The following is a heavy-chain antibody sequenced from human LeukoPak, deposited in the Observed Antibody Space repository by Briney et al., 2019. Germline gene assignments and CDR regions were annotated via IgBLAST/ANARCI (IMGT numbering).Heavy chain of an antibody. J-gene: IGHJ4*02. CDR3: ARVGFCSGGLCPYYFDY. CDR2: INPNSGGT. Sequence: GASVTVSCKASGYTFTGYYMHWVRQAPGQGLEWMGWINPNSGGTSFAQKFQGRVTMTRDTSISTAYMELSRLISDDTAVYYCARVGFCSGGLCPYYFDYWGQGTLVTVSS. CDR1: GYTFTGYY. V-gene: IGHV1-2*02. D-gene: IGHD2-15*01.